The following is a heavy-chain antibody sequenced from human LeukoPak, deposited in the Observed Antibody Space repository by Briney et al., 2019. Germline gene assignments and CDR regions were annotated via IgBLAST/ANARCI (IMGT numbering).Heavy chain of an antibody. CDR3: ARDHISSGWYGGFDL. D-gene: IGHD6-19*01. CDR2: VYSGGST. CDR1: GFSVKDIY. V-gene: IGHV3-53*01. J-gene: IGHJ5*01. Sequence: GGSLRLSCTASGFSVKDIYISWVRQAPGKGLEWVSVVYSGGSTYYGESVKGRFTMSRDSSKNKMYLQMNSLRVEDTAVYYCARDHISSGWYGGFDLWGQGTLVTVSS.